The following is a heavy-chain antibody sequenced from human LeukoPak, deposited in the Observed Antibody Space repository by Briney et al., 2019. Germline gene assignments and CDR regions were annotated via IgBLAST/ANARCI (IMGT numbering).Heavy chain of an antibody. J-gene: IGHJ4*02. CDR3: ARIIVGATFDY. V-gene: IGHV4-31*03. CDR2: IYYSRGN. CDR1: GVTISSGGNY. D-gene: IGHD1-26*01. Sequence: SESLSLTCTVSGVTISSGGNYWICNPQHQGRGLVWIRFIYYSRGNYYNPSLKSRVTISVDTSKNQFSLKLSSVTAADTAVYYCARIIVGATFDYWGQGTLVTVSS.